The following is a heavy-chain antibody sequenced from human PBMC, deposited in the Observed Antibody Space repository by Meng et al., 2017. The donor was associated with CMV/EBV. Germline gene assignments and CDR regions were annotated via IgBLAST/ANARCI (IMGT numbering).Heavy chain of an antibody. V-gene: IGHV3-30-3*01. CDR1: GFNFSSYA. D-gene: IGHD3-3*01. J-gene: IGHJ6*02. CDR3: ARAMVNDFWSGSIVYYYYGMDV. Sequence: GSLRLSCAASGFNFSSYAMHWVRQAPGKGLEWVAVISYDGSNKYYADSVKGRFTISRDNSKNTLYLQMNSLRAEDTAVYYCARAMVNDFWSGSIVYYYYGMDVWGQGTTVTVSS. CDR2: ISYDGSNK.